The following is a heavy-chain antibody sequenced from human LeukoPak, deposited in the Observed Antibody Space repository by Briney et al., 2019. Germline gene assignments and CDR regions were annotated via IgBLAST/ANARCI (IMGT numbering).Heavy chain of an antibody. Sequence: GESLKISCKGSGYSFPTYWIAWVRQVPGKGLEWMGIIYPDESNIRYSPSFQGQVTISADKSISTAYRQWSSLKASDTAMYYCARPPSRGYSSSFEYWGQGTLVTVSS. CDR1: GYSFPTYW. CDR2: IYPDESNI. CDR3: ARPPSRGYSSSFEY. J-gene: IGHJ4*02. D-gene: IGHD2-2*03. V-gene: IGHV5-51*01.